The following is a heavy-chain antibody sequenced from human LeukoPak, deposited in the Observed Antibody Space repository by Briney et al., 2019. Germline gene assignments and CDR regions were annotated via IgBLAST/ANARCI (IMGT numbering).Heavy chain of an antibody. CDR2: INHSGST. V-gene: IGHV4-34*01. D-gene: IGHD3-10*01. CDR3: ASHALGSHPIDY. Sequence: SETLSLTCAVYGGSFSGYYWSWIRQPPGKGLEWIGEINHSGSTNYNPSLKSRVTISVDTSKNQFSLKLSSVTAADTAVYYCASHALGSHPIDYWGQGTLVTVSS. CDR1: GGSFSGYY. J-gene: IGHJ4*02.